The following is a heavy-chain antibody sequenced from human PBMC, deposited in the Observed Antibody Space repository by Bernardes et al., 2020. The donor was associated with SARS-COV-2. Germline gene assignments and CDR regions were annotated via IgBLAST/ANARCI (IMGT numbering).Heavy chain of an antibody. V-gene: IGHV4-4*02. J-gene: IGHJ5*02. CDR1: GGSISSSNW. CDR2: IYHSGST. Sequence: SETLSLTCAVSGGSISSSNWWSWVRQPPGKGLEWIGEIYHSGSTNYNPSLKSRVTISVDKSKNQFSLKLSSVTAADTAVYYCARGVMDIVVASGWFDPWGQGTLVTVSS. D-gene: IGHD2-2*03. CDR3: ARGVMDIVVASGWFDP.